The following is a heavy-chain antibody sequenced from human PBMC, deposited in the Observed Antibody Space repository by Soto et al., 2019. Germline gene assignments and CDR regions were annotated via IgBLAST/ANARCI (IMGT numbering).Heavy chain of an antibody. CDR2: IYPGDSDT. V-gene: IGHV5-51*01. CDR3: ARLELTGLDN. Sequence: GESQTLSVKVPGYNCSAHFFACVRQMPGKGLEWMGIIYPGDSDTRYSPSFQGQVTISADKSFSTAYLQWSSLKASDTAIYFCARLELTGLDNWGQGTPVTVSS. D-gene: IGHD3-9*01. CDR1: GYNCSAHF. J-gene: IGHJ4*02.